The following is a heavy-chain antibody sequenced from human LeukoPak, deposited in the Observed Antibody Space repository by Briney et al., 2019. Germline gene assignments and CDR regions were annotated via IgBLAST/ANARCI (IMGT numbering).Heavy chain of an antibody. D-gene: IGHD6-6*01. CDR2: ISYSGNT. V-gene: IGHV4-59*01. CDR3: ARDGRGSSSCLDY. J-gene: IGHJ4*02. Sequence: PSETLSLTCTVSGGSISSYYWSWIRQPPGKGLEWIGYISYSGNTNYNPSLKSRVTIAVDTSKNHFSLKLSSVTAADTAVYYCARDGRGSSSCLDYWGQGTLVTVSS. CDR1: GGSISSYY.